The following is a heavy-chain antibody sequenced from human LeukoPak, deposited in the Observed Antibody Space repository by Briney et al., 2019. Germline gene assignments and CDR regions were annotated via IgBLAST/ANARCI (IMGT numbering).Heavy chain of an antibody. J-gene: IGHJ6*02. CDR1: GDSISSSRHS. D-gene: IGHD2-2*01. CDR3: VRIYCTSTSCYGDSYYGMDV. CDR2: ISYSGST. Sequence: KPSETLSLTCTVSGDSISSSRHSWGWIRQPPGKGLEWIGSISYSGSTYYNPSLKTRVTMSVDTSENQFSLKLSSVTAADSTVYYCVRIYCTSTSCYGDSYYGMDVWGRGTTVTVSS. V-gene: IGHV4-39*01.